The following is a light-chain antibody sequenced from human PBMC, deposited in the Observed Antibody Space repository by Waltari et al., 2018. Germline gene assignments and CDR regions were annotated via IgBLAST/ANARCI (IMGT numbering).Light chain of an antibody. CDR3: SSYAGNHVV. V-gene: IGLV2-8*01. CDR2: EVS. CDR1: SSDVGGYNY. J-gene: IGLJ2*01. Sequence: QSALTQPPSASGSPGQSVTISCTGTSSDVGGYNYVSWYQHHPGKPPKLMLYEVSKRPSGVPDRFSGSKSGNTASLTVSGLQTEDEADYYCSSYAGNHVVFGGGTKLTVL.